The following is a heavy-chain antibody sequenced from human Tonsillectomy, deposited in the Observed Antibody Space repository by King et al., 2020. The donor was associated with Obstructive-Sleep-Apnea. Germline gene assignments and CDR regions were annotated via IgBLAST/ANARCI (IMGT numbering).Heavy chain of an antibody. V-gene: IGHV4-34*01. D-gene: IGHD5-12*01. CDR1: GGSFSGYY. CDR2: INHSGST. CDR3: ARGALGYSGYVIDY. Sequence: QVQLQQWGAGLLKPSETLSLTCAVYGGSFSGYYWSWIRQPPGKGLEWIGEINHSGSTNYNPSLKSRVSISVDTSKNTVSLELSTVTAADTAVYYCARGALGYSGYVIDYWGQGTLVTVSS. J-gene: IGHJ4*02.